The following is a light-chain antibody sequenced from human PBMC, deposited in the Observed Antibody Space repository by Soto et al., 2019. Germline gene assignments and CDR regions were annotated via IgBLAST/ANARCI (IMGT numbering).Light chain of an antibody. V-gene: IGKV3-20*01. Sequence: DIVFTQSPGTLSLSPWERATVSCRASQSVTSNYLAWYQQKPGQAPRILIFAASSRATGIPDKFSGSGSGTDFTLTISRLEPDDFAVYYCQHYGSPSWTFGQGTKVDI. CDR1: QSVTSNY. CDR2: AAS. J-gene: IGKJ1*01. CDR3: QHYGSPSWT.